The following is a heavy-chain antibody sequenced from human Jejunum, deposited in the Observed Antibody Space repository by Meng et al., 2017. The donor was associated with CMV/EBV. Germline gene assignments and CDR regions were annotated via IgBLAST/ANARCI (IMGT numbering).Heavy chain of an antibody. V-gene: IGHV1-2*04. CDR2: INSDSGDT. CDR3: VRQDSRSWDFDH. Sequence: CKASGYTFIGYYIHWVRQAPGQGLEWMGWINSDSGDTNYAQKFQAWVTMTRDTSITTAYMELRRLGYDDTAVYYCVRQDSRSWDFDHWGQGTLVTVSS. D-gene: IGHD6-6*01. J-gene: IGHJ4*02. CDR1: GYTFIGYY.